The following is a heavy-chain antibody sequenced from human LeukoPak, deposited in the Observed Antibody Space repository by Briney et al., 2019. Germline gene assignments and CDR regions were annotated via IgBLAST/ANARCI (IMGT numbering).Heavy chain of an antibody. J-gene: IGHJ5*02. D-gene: IGHD3-10*01. CDR2: IKQDGSEK. V-gene: IGHV3-7*01. CDR3: ASQGEVT. Sequence: QPGGSLRLSCAAPGFTFRSYWMSWVRQAPGKGLEWVANIKQDGSEKYYVDSVKGRFTISRDNAKNSLYLQMNSLRAEDTAVYYCASQGEVTWGQGTLVTVSS. CDR1: GFTFRSYW.